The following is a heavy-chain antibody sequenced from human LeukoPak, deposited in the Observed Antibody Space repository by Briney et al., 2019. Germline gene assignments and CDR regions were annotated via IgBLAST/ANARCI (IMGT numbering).Heavy chain of an antibody. CDR3: ARSVVVRGVIKSEEFDY. D-gene: IGHD3-10*01. V-gene: IGHV3-48*01. CDR1: GFTFSSYS. CDR2: ISSSSSTI. Sequence: GGSLRLSCAASGFTFSSYSMNWVRQAPGKGLEWVSYISSSSSTIYYADSVKGRFTISRDNAKNSLYLQMNSLRAEDTAVYYCARSVVVRGVIKSEEFDYWGQGTLVTVSS. J-gene: IGHJ4*02.